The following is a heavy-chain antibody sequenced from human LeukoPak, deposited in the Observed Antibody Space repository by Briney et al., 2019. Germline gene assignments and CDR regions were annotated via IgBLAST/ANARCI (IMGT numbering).Heavy chain of an antibody. CDR2: INQDGSEK. Sequence: GGSLRLSCAASGFTFSTYWMSWVRQARGKGLEWVANINQDGSEKYYVDSVKGRFTISRDNAKNSLYLQMNSLRAEDTAVYYCASYYGSGSHLDYWGQGTLVTVSP. V-gene: IGHV3-7*01. D-gene: IGHD3-10*01. CDR3: ASYYGSGSHLDY. CDR1: GFTFSTYW. J-gene: IGHJ4*02.